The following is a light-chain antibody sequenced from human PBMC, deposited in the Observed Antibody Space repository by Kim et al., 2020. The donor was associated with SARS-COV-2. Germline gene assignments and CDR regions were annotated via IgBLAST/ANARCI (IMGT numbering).Light chain of an antibody. J-gene: IGKJ1*01. Sequence: ASVEDRVTITCRASQNIGPWLAWYQQKPGKAPKLLIYEASILQTGVPSRFSVSGSGTELTLTISGLQPDDFATYYCQQYESYPRTFGQGTKVDIK. CDR1: QNIGPW. CDR3: QQYESYPRT. V-gene: IGKV1-5*03. CDR2: EAS.